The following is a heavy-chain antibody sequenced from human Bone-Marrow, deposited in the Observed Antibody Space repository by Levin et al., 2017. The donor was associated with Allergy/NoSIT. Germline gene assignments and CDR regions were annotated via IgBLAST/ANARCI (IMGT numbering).Heavy chain of an antibody. Sequence: GASVKVSCAASGFTFSSYNMNWVRQAPGKGLEWVSYISSSSSTIYYTDSVKGRFTISRDNAKNSLYLQMNSLRDEDTAVYYCARAGYWGQGTLVTVSS. CDR3: ARAGY. CDR2: ISSSSSTI. V-gene: IGHV3-48*02. J-gene: IGHJ4*02. CDR1: GFTFSSYN.